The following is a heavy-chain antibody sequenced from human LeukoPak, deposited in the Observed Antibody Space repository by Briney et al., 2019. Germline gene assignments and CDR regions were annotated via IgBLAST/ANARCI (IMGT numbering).Heavy chain of an antibody. V-gene: IGHV4-30-2*05. CDR2: IYYSGST. CDR1: GGSISSGGYS. CDR3: AGDYGDLLTGIRFDT. J-gene: IGHJ5*02. Sequence: SQTLSLTCAVSGGSISSGGYSWSWIRQPPGKGLEWIGYIYYSGSTYYNPSLKSRVTISIQTCKNQFSLKLTSVTAADTAVYYCAGDYGDLLTGIRFDTWGQGTLVTVSS. D-gene: IGHD4-17*01.